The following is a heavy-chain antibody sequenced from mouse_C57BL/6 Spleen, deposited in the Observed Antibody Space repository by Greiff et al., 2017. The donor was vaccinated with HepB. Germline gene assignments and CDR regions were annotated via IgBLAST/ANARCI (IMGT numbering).Heavy chain of an antibody. D-gene: IGHD2-5*01. V-gene: IGHV14-4*01. CDR2: IDPENGDT. CDR3: TKRSIVTTSYFDY. J-gene: IGHJ2*01. CDR1: GFNIKDDY. Sequence: EVQLQESGAELVRPGASVKLSCTASGFNIKDDYMHWVKQRPEQGLEWIGWIDPENGDTEYASKFQGKATITADTSSNTAYLQLSSLTSEDTAVYYCTKRSIVTTSYFDYWGQGTTLTVSS.